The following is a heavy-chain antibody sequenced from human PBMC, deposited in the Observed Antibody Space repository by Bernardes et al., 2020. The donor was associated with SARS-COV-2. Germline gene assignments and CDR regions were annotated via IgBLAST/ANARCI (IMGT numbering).Heavy chain of an antibody. V-gene: IGHV4-61*02. J-gene: IGHJ3*01. CDR1: CDSISSRNPY. CDR2: IYPRGDT. Sequence: SETLSLTCTVSCDSISSRNPYWSWIRQPAGKGLEWIGRIYPRGDTNYNPSLKSRVTISLDTSKNQFSLKLRSVTAADTAVYYCARVQPLDIFDVWGQGTMVTVSS. D-gene: IGHD3-9*01. CDR3: ARVQPLDIFDV.